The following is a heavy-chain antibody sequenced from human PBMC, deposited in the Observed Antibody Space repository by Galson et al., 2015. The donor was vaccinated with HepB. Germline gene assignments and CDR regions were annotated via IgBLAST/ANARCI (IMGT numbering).Heavy chain of an antibody. CDR2: IKQDGGET. CDR1: GFSFSTYW. J-gene: IGHJ4*02. V-gene: IGHV3-7*03. CDR3: AIISPW. D-gene: IGHD3-3*02. Sequence: SLRLSCAASGFSFSTYWMTWVRQAPGKGLEWVANIKQDGGETYYVGSVKGRFTISRDNTKSTVYLQMNSLRAEDTAVYYCAIISPWWGQGTLVTVSS.